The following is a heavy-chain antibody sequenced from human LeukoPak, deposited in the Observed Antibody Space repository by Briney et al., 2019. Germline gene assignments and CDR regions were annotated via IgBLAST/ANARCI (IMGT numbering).Heavy chain of an antibody. V-gene: IGHV3-33*01. CDR2: ILYDGNNK. CDR3: ARDTVPAAIRNFDY. J-gene: IGHJ4*02. Sequence: ILYDGNNKFYADSVKRRFTISRHNSKNTLYLQMNSLRAEDTAVYYCARDTVPAAIRNFDYWGQGTLVTVSS. D-gene: IGHD2-2*01.